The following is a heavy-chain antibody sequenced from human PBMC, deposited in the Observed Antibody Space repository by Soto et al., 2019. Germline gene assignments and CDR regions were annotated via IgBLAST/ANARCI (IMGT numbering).Heavy chain of an antibody. Sequence: GGSLRLSCAASGFTFSSYGMHWVRQAPGKGLEWVAVISYDGSNKYYADSVKGRFTISRDNSKNTLYLQMNSLRAEDTAVYYCAKSVMPISARDLDYWGQGTLVTVSS. V-gene: IGHV3-30*18. CDR2: ISYDGSNK. CDR1: GFTFSSYG. J-gene: IGHJ4*02. CDR3: AKSVMPISARDLDY. D-gene: IGHD6-6*01.